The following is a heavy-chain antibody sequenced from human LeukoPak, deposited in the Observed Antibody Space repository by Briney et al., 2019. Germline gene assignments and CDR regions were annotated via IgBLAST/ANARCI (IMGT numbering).Heavy chain of an antibody. V-gene: IGHV3-30*03. D-gene: IGHD1-26*01. J-gene: IGHJ3*02. CDR3: ARGSGSAAPDAFDI. CDR2: VSYDGSNK. CDR1: GFTFRTYA. Sequence: GRSLRLSCVVSGFTFRTYAMHWVRQAPGKGLEWVAVVSYDGSNKYYADSVKGRFTISRDNSKNTLYLQMNSLRAEDTAVYYCARGSGSAAPDAFDIWGQGTMVTVSS.